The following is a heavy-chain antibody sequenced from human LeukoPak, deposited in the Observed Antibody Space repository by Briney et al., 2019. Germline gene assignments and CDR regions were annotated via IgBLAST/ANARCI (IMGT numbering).Heavy chain of an antibody. J-gene: IGHJ4*02. CDR1: GYTFTSYG. V-gene: IGHV1-18*01. D-gene: IGHD2-2*02. CDR3: ARDNPVGEYQLLYLPFSAFDY. Sequence: GASVKVSCKASGYTFTSYGISWVRQAPGQGLEWMGWISAYNGNTNYAQMLQGRVTMTTDTSTSTAYMELRSLRSDDTAVYYCARDNPVGEYQLLYLPFSAFDYWGQGTLVTVSS. CDR2: ISAYNGNT.